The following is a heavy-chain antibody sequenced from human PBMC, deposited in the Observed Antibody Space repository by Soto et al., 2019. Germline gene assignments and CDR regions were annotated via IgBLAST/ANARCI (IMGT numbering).Heavy chain of an antibody. J-gene: IGHJ6*03. CDR1: GGSISSYY. CDR3: ARVYNWNYSYYYYMDV. D-gene: IGHD1-20*01. CDR2: IYYSGST. Sequence: SETLSLTCTVSGGSISSYYWSWIRQPPGKGLEWIGYIYYSGSTNYNPSLKSRVTISVDTSKNQFSLKLSSVTAADTAVYYCARVYNWNYSYYYYMDVWGKGTTVTVSS. V-gene: IGHV4-59*12.